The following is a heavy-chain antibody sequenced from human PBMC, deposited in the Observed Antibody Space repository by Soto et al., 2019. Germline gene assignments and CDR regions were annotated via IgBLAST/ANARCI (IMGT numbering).Heavy chain of an antibody. CDR3: ARDYVVCDGGRCYGAALDV. CDR2: IQSGGPT. Sequence: PGGSPGIACAASGFTVRITYMTWARQNPGKGLEWVSLIQSGGPTYYADSVKGRFTISRDTSENALHPQMDSLRAEDTAVYYCARDYVVCDGGRCYGAALDVWVNGTSVTVTS. CDR1: GFTVRITY. J-gene: IGHJ6*04. D-gene: IGHD2-15*01. V-gene: IGHV3-66*01.